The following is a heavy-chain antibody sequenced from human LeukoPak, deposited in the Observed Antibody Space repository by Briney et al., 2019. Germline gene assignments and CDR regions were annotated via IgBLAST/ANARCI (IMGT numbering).Heavy chain of an antibody. CDR1: GYTFTGYY. V-gene: IGHV1-2*02. Sequence: ASVKVSCKASGYTFTGYYMHWVRQAPGQGLEWMGWINPNSGGTNYAQKFQGRVTMTRDTSISTAYMELSRLRSDDTAVYYCARDRGEIVVVPAATFDYWAREPWSPSPQ. J-gene: IGHJ4*02. CDR2: INPNSGGT. CDR3: ARDRGEIVVVPAATFDY. D-gene: IGHD2-2*01.